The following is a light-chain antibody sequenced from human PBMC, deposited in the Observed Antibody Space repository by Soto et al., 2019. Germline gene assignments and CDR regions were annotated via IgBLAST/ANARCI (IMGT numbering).Light chain of an antibody. V-gene: IGLV1-44*01. CDR1: SSNIGTYT. CDR3: QSYDSSLSGV. Sequence: QSVLTQPPSASGTPGQRVTISCSGTSSNIGTYTVNWYQQLPGTAPKLLIYTDYQRPSGVPDRFSGSKSGTSASLAINGLHSEDEADYYCQSYDSSLSGVFGSGTKVTVL. CDR2: TDY. J-gene: IGLJ1*01.